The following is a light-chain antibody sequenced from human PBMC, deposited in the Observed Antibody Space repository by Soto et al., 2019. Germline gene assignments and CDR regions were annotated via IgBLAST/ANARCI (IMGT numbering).Light chain of an antibody. CDR2: DGS. CDR1: SSDVGGYNY. Sequence: QSVLTQPASVSGAPGRWITISCTGTSSDVGGYNYVSWYQHHPGKAPKLIIYDGSNRPSGVSNRFSGSKSDNTASLTISGLQPEDEADYHCSSYTTSNTRQIVFGTGTKVTVL. CDR3: SSYTTSNTRQIV. J-gene: IGLJ1*01. V-gene: IGLV2-14*03.